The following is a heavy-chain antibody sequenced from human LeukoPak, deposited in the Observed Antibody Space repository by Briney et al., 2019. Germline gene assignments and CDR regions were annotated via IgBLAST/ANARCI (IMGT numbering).Heavy chain of an antibody. CDR3: ARDREYYGSGNTAKYYYGMDV. CDR1: GGSISSYY. D-gene: IGHD3-10*01. J-gene: IGHJ6*02. V-gene: IGHV4-59*01. Sequence: PSETLSLTCTVSGGSISSYYWSWIRQPPGKGLEWIGYIYYSGSTNYNPSLKSRVTISVDTSKNQFSLKLSSVTAADTAVYYCARDREYYGSGNTAKYYYGMDVWGQGTTVTVSS. CDR2: IYYSGST.